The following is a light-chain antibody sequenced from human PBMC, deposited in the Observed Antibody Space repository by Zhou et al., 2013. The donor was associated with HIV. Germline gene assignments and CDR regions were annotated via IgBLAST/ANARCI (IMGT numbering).Light chain of an antibody. CDR3: QQYSVWPPYT. V-gene: IGKV3D-15*01. CDR2: GAV. J-gene: IGKJ2*01. CDR1: QAITND. Sequence: EVVMTQSPATLSVSLGERVTLSCRASQAITNDVAWCQQKRGQAPRVLLYGAVTRVAGVPARFSGSGSGTEFTLTISSLQTEDFATYFCQQYSVWPPYTFGQGTKLEIK.